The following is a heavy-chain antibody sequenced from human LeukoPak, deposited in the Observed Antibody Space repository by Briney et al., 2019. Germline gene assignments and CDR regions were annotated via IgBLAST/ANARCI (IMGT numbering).Heavy chain of an antibody. D-gene: IGHD5-12*01. CDR1: GFTFSTYE. J-gene: IGHJ6*04. V-gene: IGHV3-48*03. CDR2: IGGSDTM. Sequence: GGSLRLSCAASGFTFSTYEMNWVRQAPGKGLEWVSYIGGSDTMYYADSVKGRFTISRDNAKNSLYLQMNSLRAEDTAIYYCAREGRSGYDLTGYYGMVVWGKGTTVTVSS. CDR3: AREGRSGYDLTGYYGMVV.